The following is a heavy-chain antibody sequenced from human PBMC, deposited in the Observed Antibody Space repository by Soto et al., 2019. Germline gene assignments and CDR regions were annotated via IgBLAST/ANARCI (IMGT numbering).Heavy chain of an antibody. CDR1: GFIFSTYS. D-gene: IGHD2-15*01. CDR2: ISRSSDHI. V-gene: IGHV3-21*01. Sequence: EVQLVESGGGLVKPGGSLRLSCAASGFIFSTYSMNWVRQTPGKGLEWVSSISRSSDHIYYADSVRGRFTISRDNAKNSLFLQMNSLRAEDTAVYYCTRAISGGPFDYWGQGALVTVSS. J-gene: IGHJ4*02. CDR3: TRAISGGPFDY.